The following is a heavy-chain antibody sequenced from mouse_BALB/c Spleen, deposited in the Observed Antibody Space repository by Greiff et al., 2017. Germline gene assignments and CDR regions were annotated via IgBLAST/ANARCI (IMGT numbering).Heavy chain of an antibody. CDR3: ARDGYYSNLAWFAY. V-gene: IGHV3-2*02. CDR1: GYSITSYYA. J-gene: IGHJ3*01. CDR2: ISYSGST. Sequence: EVQRVESGPGLVKPSQSLSLTCTVTGYSITSYYAWNWIRQFPGNKLEWMGYISYSGSTSYNPSLNSRISITRDTSKNQFFLQLNSVTTEDTATYYCARDGYYSNLAWFAYWGQGTLVTVSA. D-gene: IGHD2-3*01.